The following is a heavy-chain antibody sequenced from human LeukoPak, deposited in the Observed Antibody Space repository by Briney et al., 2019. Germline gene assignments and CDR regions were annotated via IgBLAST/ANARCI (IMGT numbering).Heavy chain of an antibody. CDR1: GGAISSSSYY. D-gene: IGHD3-9*01. Sequence: SETLSLTCTVSGGAISSSSYYWGWIRQPPGKGLGWSGSIYYSGSTYYNPSLKSRVTISVDTSKNQFSLKLSSVTAADTAVYYCARDHEDILTGYHDYWGQATLV. CDR3: ARDHEDILTGYHDY. V-gene: IGHV4-39*07. J-gene: IGHJ4*02. CDR2: IYYSGST.